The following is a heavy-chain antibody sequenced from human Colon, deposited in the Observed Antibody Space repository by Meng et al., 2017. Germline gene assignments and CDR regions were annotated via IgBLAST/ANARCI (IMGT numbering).Heavy chain of an antibody. J-gene: IGHJ5*02. V-gene: IGHV4-61*08. D-gene: IGHD2-21*02. CDR2: VYYTGNT. CDR1: GGSVSSGDSY. Sequence: QVRLPESGPGLVRPSETPSLTCTVSGGSVSSGDSYWSWIRQPPGKGLEWLGYVYYTGNTNYNPSLKNRVTISLDTSNNQFSLKLTSMTAADAAIYYCARVNGDFDEAWFDPWGQGTLVTVSS. CDR3: ARVNGDFDEAWFDP.